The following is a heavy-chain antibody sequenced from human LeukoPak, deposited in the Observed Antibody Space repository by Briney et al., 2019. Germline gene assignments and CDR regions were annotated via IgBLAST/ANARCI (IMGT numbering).Heavy chain of an antibody. CDR3: ARESAYSGYDY. CDR2: ISGSGGST. J-gene: IGHJ4*02. Sequence: GASLRLSCVASGFTFNNYAMSWVRQAPGKGLEWVSGISGSGGSTYYADSVEGRFTISRDNSKNTLFLQMNSLRAEDTAVYYCARESAYSGYDYWGQGTLVTVSS. V-gene: IGHV3-23*01. CDR1: GFTFNNYA. D-gene: IGHD5-12*01.